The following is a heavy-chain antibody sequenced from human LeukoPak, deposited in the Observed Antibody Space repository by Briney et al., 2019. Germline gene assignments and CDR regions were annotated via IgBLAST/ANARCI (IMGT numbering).Heavy chain of an antibody. J-gene: IGHJ4*02. CDR1: GXSISSSSYY. V-gene: IGHV4-39*01. Sequence: SETLSLTCTVSGXSISSSSYYWGWIRQPPGKGLEWIGSIYYSGSTYYNPSLKSRVTISVDTSKNQFSLKLSSVTAADTAVYYCAASGMTTVTFFDYWGQGTLVTVSS. CDR2: IYYSGST. CDR3: AASGMTTVTFFDY. D-gene: IGHD4-17*01.